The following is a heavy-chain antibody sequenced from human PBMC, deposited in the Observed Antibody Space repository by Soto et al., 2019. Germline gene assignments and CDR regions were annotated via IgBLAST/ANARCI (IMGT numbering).Heavy chain of an antibody. D-gene: IGHD2-2*01. V-gene: IGHV1-69*02. J-gene: IGHJ3*01. Sequence: QVHLIQSGAEVKKPGSSVKVSCKAAGGTFNTYTLFWVRQAPGHGLEWMGRIIPMLPVTNSAQKFQGRLTVTAQKSTGTAFMALTSLTSDDTAVYYCSIGSWSAETFDVWGQGTMVTVSS. CDR3: SIGSWSAETFDV. CDR2: IIPMLPVT. CDR1: GGTFNTYT.